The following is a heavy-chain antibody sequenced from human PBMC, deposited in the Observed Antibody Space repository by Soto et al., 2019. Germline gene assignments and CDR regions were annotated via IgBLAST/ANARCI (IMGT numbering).Heavy chain of an antibody. Sequence: QVQLVQSGSEIKKPGASVKVSCKAFGYTFTSYGIGWGRQAPGQGLEWMGWISVYNDNTNYAQKFQGRVTMTTETSSSTAYMELRSLKSDDTAVYYCARIGVAGHWGQGTLVTVSS. CDR1: GYTFTSYG. J-gene: IGHJ1*01. CDR2: ISVYNDNT. CDR3: ARIGVAGH. V-gene: IGHV1-18*01. D-gene: IGHD2-8*01.